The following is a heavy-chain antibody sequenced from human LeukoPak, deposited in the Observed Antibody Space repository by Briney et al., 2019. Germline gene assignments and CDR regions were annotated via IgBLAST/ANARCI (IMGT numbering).Heavy chain of an antibody. V-gene: IGHV1-46*01. Sequence: ASVKVSCKASGYTFTSYYMHWVRQAPGQGLEWMGIINPSGGSTSYAQKFQGRVTMTRDMSTSTVYMELSSLRAEDTAVYYCARDGLRYFDWLSLKYNWFDPWGQGTLVTVSS. D-gene: IGHD3-9*01. CDR1: GYTFTSYY. J-gene: IGHJ5*02. CDR3: ARDGLRYFDWLSLKYNWFDP. CDR2: INPSGGST.